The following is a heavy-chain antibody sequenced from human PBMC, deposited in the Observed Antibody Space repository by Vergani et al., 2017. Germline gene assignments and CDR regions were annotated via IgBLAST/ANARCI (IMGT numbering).Heavy chain of an antibody. Sequence: EVQLLESGGDLVQPGGSLRLSCAASGFTFNHYAMNWVRQAPGKGLEWVSGISGSGGSTYYAGSVKGRFTISRDSSKNTLYQQMNSLSAGDTAVYYCAKANRRNSGYDYRYYYHAMDVWCQGSTVTVSS. CDR1: GFTFNHYA. CDR3: AKANRRNSGYDYRYYYHAMDV. V-gene: IGHV3-23*01. CDR2: ISGSGGST. J-gene: IGHJ6*02. D-gene: IGHD5-12*01.